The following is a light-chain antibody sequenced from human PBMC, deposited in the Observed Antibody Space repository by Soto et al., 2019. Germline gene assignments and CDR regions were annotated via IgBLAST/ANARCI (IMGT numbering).Light chain of an antibody. CDR2: SAS. J-gene: IGKJ1*01. CDR1: QSIGNY. V-gene: IGKV1-27*01. CDR3: QKYDSAPT. Sequence: DIQMTQSPVSLSASVGDRFTISCRASQSIGNYLNWYQQKAGEVPKLLIYSASSLQSGVPSRFSGSGSGTDFTLTISSLQPEDVASYYCQKYDSAPTFGPGTKV.